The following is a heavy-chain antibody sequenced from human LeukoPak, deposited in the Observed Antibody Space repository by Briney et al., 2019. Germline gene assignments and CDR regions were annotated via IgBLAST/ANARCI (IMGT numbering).Heavy chain of an antibody. CDR2: INPIFRTA. J-gene: IGHJ6*02. Sequence: ASVKVSCKASGGTFTNSAISWVRQAPGQGLEWMGGINPIFRTANYAQQFQDRVTIIADESTSTAYMELSLLKFEDTAVYYCARGGGIFGVLTTAHYYRIDVWGQGTTVTVSS. D-gene: IGHD3-3*01. V-gene: IGHV1-69*13. CDR1: GGTFTNSA. CDR3: ARGGGIFGVLTTAHYYRIDV.